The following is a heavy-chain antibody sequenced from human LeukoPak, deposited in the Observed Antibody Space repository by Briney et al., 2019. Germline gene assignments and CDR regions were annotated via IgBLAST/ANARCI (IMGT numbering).Heavy chain of an antibody. CDR2: IYPGDSDT. CDR3: ARHPPRYGDYLDY. D-gene: IGHD4-17*01. J-gene: IGHJ4*02. V-gene: IGHV5-51*01. Sequence: GESLKISCKGSGYSFANYWIDWVRQMPGKGLESMGIIYPGDSDTRYSPSFQGQVTISADKSISTAYLQWSSLKASDTAMYYCARHPPRYGDYLDYSGQGTLVTVSS. CDR1: GYSFANYW.